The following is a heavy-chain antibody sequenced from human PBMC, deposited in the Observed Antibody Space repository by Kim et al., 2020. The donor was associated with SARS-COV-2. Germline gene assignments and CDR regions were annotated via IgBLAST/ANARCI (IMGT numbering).Heavy chain of an antibody. Sequence: GGSLRLSCAASGFTFSSYDMHWVRQATGKGLEWVSAIGTAGDTSYPGSVKGGFTISSENAKNSLYLQMNSLGAGDTAVYYCARGLAAAGTFYYYGMDVGGQGTTVTVSS. CDR1: GFTFSSYD. CDR2: IGTAGDT. D-gene: IGHD6-13*01. CDR3: ARGLAAAGTFYYYGMDV. J-gene: IGHJ6*02. V-gene: IGHV3-13*01.